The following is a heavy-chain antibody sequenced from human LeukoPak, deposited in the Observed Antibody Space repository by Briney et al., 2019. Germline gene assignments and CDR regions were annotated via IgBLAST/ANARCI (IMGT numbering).Heavy chain of an antibody. CDR1: GFTVSSNY. CDR3: ARRRDSGSLQHFDY. CDR2: ISSSGTTI. J-gene: IGHJ4*02. V-gene: IGHV3-11*01. D-gene: IGHD1-26*01. Sequence: GGSLRLSCAASGFTVSSNYMSWIRQAPGKGLEWVSYISSSGTTIYYADSVKGRFTISRDNAKNSLYLQMNSLRAEDTAVYYCARRRDSGSLQHFDYWGQGTLVTVSS.